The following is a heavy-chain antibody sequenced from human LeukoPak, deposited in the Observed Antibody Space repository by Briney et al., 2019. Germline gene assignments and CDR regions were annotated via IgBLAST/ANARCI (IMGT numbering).Heavy chain of an antibody. V-gene: IGHV4-38-2*02. J-gene: IGHJ4*02. CDR1: GYSISSGYY. CDR3: ARDATGYSYGYY. Sequence: PSETLSLTCTVSGYSISSGYYWGWIRQPPGKGLEWIGSIYHSGSTNYNPSLKSRVTMSVDKSKNQFSLKLTSVTAADTAVYYCARDATGYSYGYYWGQGILVTVSS. CDR2: IYHSGST. D-gene: IGHD5-18*01.